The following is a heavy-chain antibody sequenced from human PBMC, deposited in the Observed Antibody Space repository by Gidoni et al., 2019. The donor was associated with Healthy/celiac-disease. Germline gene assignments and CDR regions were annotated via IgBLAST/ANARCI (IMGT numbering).Heavy chain of an antibody. J-gene: IGHJ3*02. CDR3: ATRITMVRGVIITGGDAFDI. CDR2: IYYSGST. D-gene: IGHD3-10*01. Sequence: QLQLQESGPGLVKPSETLSLTCTVSGGSISSSSYYWGWIRQPPGKGLEWIGSIYYSGSTYYNPSLKSRVTISVDTSKNQFSLKLSSVTAADTAVYYCATRITMVRGVIITGGDAFDIWGQGTMVTVSS. CDR1: GGSISSSSYY. V-gene: IGHV4-39*01.